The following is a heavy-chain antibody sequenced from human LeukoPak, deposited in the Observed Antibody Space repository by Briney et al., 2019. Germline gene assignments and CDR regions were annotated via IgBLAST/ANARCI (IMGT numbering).Heavy chain of an antibody. CDR3: SECVYYESGGIKCWSDP. V-gene: IGHV4-59*01. CDR1: GGSIHKDY. CDR2: MYYSGST. D-gene: IGHD3-22*01. J-gene: IGHJ5*02. Sequence: SETLSLTCDLWGGSIHKDYWRCVPQPPGKGLEWIGYMYYSGSTNYNPSLTSRVTISIDTSKNQISLKLTSVTAADTAVYYFSECVYYESGGIKCWSDPWGQGTQVTVSS.